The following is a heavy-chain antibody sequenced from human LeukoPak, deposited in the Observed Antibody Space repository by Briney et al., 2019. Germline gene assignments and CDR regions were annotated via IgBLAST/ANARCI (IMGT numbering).Heavy chain of an antibody. CDR2: IDPSDSYN. CDR3: ARAYSRSRFDY. V-gene: IGHV5-10-1*01. Sequence: GESLTISCQGSGYTFTSYWISWVRQMPGKGLEWMGTIDPSDSYNNYSPSFQGHVTISADKSISTAYLQWSSLKASDTAMYYCARAYSRSRFDYWGQGTLVTVSS. D-gene: IGHD6-6*01. J-gene: IGHJ4*02. CDR1: GYTFTSYW.